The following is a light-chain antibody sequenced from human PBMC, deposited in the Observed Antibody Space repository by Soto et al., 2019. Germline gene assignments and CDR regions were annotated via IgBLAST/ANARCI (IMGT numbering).Light chain of an antibody. CDR3: QQYGSSGT. CDR2: GAS. J-gene: IGKJ1*01. V-gene: IGKV3-20*01. Sequence: EIVMTQSPGTLSVSPGERATLSCRASQSVSSNLAWYQPQPGPAPRILIYGASTRATGIPDRFSGSGSGTDFTLTIRRMEPDVFAVDYCQQYGSSGTFGQGTKVDIK. CDR1: QSVSSN.